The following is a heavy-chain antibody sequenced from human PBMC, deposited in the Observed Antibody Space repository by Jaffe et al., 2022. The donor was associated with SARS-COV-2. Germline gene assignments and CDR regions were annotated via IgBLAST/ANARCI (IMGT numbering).Heavy chain of an antibody. J-gene: IGHJ6*02. V-gene: IGHV1-69*01. CDR1: GGTFSSYA. Sequence: QVQLVQSGAEVKKPGSSVKVSCKASGGTFSSYAISWVRQAPGQGLEWMGGIIPIFGTANYAQKFQGRVTITADESTSTAYMELSSLRSEDTAVYYCARVVPMVVAATLRSQYGMDVWGQGTTVTVSS. D-gene: IGHD2-15*01. CDR3: ARVVPMVVAATLRSQYGMDV. CDR2: IIPIFGTA.